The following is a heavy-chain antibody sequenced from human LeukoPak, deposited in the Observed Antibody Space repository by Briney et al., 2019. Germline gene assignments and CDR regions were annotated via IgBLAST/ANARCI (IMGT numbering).Heavy chain of an antibody. D-gene: IGHD3-3*01. J-gene: IGHJ5*02. CDR3: VSDLCGGDDQ. Sequence: GGSLRLSCAASGFTFSSYAMSWVRQAPGKRLVWVSRIDEDGKTIDYADSVKGRFTISRDNAKDTLYLQMSGLRDEDTAVYYCVSDLCGGDDQWGRGTLVTVSS. CDR2: IDEDGKTI. V-gene: IGHV3-74*01. CDR1: GFTFSSYA.